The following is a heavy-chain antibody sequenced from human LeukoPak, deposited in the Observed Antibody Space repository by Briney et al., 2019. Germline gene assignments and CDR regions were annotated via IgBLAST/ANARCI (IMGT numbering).Heavy chain of an antibody. CDR1: GGSFSGYY. J-gene: IGHJ5*02. V-gene: IGHV4-34*01. D-gene: IGHD5-12*01. Sequence: SETLSLTCAVYGGSFSGYYWSWIRQPPGKGLEWIGEINHSGSTNYNPSLESRVTISVDTSKNQFSLKLSSVTAADTAVYYCARHWSRVMVAKNARNWFDPWGQGTLVTVSS. CDR2: INHSGST. CDR3: ARHWSRVMVAKNARNWFDP.